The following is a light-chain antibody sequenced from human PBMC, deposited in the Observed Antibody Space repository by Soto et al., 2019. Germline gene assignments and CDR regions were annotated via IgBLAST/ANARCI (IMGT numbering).Light chain of an antibody. Sequence: DIVMTQSPDSLAVSLGERATINCKSSQSVLYSSNNKNYLAWYQQRPGQPPHLLIYWASTRGSGVPDRFSGSGSETDFTLTITSIQAEDVAVYYCQQYYSSPYTFVQGTRLEIK. CDR3: QQYYSSPYT. V-gene: IGKV4-1*01. CDR1: QSVLYSSNNKNY. CDR2: WAS. J-gene: IGKJ2*01.